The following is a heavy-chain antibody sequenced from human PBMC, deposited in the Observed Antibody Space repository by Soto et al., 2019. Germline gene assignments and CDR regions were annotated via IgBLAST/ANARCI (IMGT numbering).Heavy chain of an antibody. CDR3: ARTNGYCSGGSCGDYFDY. V-gene: IGHV3-21*01. D-gene: IGHD2-15*01. CDR2: ISSSSSYI. J-gene: IGHJ4*02. CDR1: GFTFSSYS. Sequence: GGSLRLSCAASGFTFSSYSMNWVRQAPGKGLEWVSSISSSSSYIYYADSVKGRFTISRDNAKNSLYLQMNSLRAEDTAVYYCARTNGYCSGGSCGDYFDYWGQGTLVTVSS.